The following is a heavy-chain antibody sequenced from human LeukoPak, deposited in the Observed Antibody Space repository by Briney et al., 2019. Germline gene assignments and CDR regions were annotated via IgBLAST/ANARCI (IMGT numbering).Heavy chain of an antibody. CDR1: GYTFTSYD. J-gene: IGHJ5*02. V-gene: IGHV1-8*03. CDR3: AKSKEDCCGSFDP. Sequence: GASVKVSCKASGYTFTSYDINWVRQATGQGLEWMGWMNPNSGNTGYAQKFQGRVTITRNTSISTAYMELSSLRAEDTALYYCAKSKEDCCGSFDPWGQGTLVTVSS. D-gene: IGHD2-15*01. CDR2: MNPNSGNT.